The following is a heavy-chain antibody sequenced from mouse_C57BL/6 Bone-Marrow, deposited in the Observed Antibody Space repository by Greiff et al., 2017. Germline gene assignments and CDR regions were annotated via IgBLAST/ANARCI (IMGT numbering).Heavy chain of an antibody. J-gene: IGHJ2*01. CDR1: GYSITSDY. Sequence: EVQLQESGPGLAKPSQTLSLTCSVTGYSITSDYWTCLRKFPGTKLESMGYISYSGSTYYNPSLKSRISITRYTSQNQYYLQLNSVTTEDTATYYCARYKGSRKGFDYWGQGTTLTVAS. CDR2: ISYSGST. CDR3: ARYKGSRKGFDY. V-gene: IGHV3-8*01. D-gene: IGHD1-1*02.